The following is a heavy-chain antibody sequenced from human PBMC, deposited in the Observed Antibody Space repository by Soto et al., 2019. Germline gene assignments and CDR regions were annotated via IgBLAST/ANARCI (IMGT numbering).Heavy chain of an antibody. J-gene: IGHJ6*02. CDR1: GYTFTSYG. CDR3: ARARGRNYYYYGMDV. CDR2: MNPNSGNT. V-gene: IGHV1-8*02. Sequence: SVKVSCKASGYTFTSYGISWVRQAPGQGLEWMGWMNPNSGNTGYAQKFQGRVTMTRNTSISTAYMELSRLRSEDTAVYYCARARGRNYYYYGMDVWGQGTKVNGYS.